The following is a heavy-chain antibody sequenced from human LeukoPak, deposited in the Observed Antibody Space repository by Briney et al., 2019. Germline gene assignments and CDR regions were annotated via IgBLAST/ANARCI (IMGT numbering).Heavy chain of an antibody. V-gene: IGHV4-34*01. D-gene: IGHD3-10*01. J-gene: IGHJ4*02. CDR3: ARDTYYYGSEIDY. CDR1: GGSISSYY. Sequence: SETLSLTRTVSGGSISSYYWSWIRQPAGKGLEWIGEINHSGSTNYNPSLKSRVTISVDTSQNQFSLKLNSVTAADTAVYYCARDTYYYGSEIDYWGQGTLVTVSS. CDR2: INHSGST.